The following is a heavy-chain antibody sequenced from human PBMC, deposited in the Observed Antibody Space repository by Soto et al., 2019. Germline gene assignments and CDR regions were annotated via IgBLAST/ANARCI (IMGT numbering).Heavy chain of an antibody. Sequence: SETLSLTCTVSGGSISSYYWSWIRQPPGKGLEWIGYIYYTGLSNSNPSLKSRVTISVDTSKNQFSLNLSSVTTADTAVYYCVRAGGGWSFDIWGQGTLVTVSS. CDR3: VRAGGGWSFDI. CDR1: GGSISSYY. D-gene: IGHD6-19*01. CDR2: IYYTGLS. J-gene: IGHJ4*02. V-gene: IGHV4-59*01.